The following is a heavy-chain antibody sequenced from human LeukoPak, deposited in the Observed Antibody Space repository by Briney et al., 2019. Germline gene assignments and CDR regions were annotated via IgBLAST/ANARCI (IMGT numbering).Heavy chain of an antibody. Sequence: GGSLRLSCAASGFTFSSYAMSWVRQAPGKGLEWVSAISGSGGSTYYADSVKGRFTISRGNSKNTLYLQMNSLRAEDTAVYYCAKTGGRFLEWFDSFDYWGQGTLVTVSS. CDR3: AKTGGRFLEWFDSFDY. V-gene: IGHV3-23*01. D-gene: IGHD3-3*01. J-gene: IGHJ4*02. CDR2: ISGSGGST. CDR1: GFTFSSYA.